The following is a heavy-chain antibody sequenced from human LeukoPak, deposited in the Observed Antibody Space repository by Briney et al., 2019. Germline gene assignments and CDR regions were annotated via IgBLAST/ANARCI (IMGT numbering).Heavy chain of an antibody. Sequence: SETLSLTCTVSGGSSSSYYWSWIRQPAGKGLEWIGRIYTSGSTNYNPSLKSRVTMSVDTSKNQFSLKLSSVTAADTAVYYCARDLFVASSLFFDYWGQGTLVTVSS. CDR3: ARDLFVASSLFFDY. D-gene: IGHD6-13*01. J-gene: IGHJ4*02. V-gene: IGHV4-4*07. CDR1: GGSSSSYY. CDR2: IYTSGST.